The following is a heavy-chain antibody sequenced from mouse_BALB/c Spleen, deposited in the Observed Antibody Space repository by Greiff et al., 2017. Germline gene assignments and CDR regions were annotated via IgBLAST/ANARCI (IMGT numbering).Heavy chain of an antibody. J-gene: IGHJ2*01. CDR3: ATNYYGSSGGYFDY. CDR1: GFTFSSFG. D-gene: IGHD1-1*01. Sequence: EVKLLESGGGLVQPGGSRKLSCAASGFTFSSFGMHWVRQAPEKGLEWVAYISSGSSTIYYADTVKGRFTISRDNPKNTLFLQMTSLRSEDTAMYYCATNYYGSSGGYFDYWGQGTTLTVSS. CDR2: ISSGSSTI. V-gene: IGHV5-17*02.